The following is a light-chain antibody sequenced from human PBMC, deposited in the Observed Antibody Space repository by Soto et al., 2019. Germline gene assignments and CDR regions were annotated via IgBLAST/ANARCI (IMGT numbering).Light chain of an antibody. CDR1: QSVSSRY. Sequence: EIVLTQSPGTLSLSPGERATLSCRASQSVSSRYLAWYQQKPGQAPRLLIYGVSSRATGIPDRFSGSRSGTDFTLTISRLEPEDFAVYYCQQYSSSPLFTFGPGTKVDIK. J-gene: IGKJ3*01. V-gene: IGKV3-20*01. CDR2: GVS. CDR3: QQYSSSPLFT.